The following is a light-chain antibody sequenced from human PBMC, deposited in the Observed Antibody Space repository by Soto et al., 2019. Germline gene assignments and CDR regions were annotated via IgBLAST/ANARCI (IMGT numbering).Light chain of an antibody. V-gene: IGKV3-20*01. CDR1: QSVSSSY. J-gene: IGKJ1*01. Sequence: EIVLTQSPGTLSLSPGERATLSCRASQSVSSSYLAWYQQKPGQAPRLLIYGASSRATGIPDRFSSSGSGTDFTLTIIRLEAEDFAVYYCQQYGSSPRTFGQGTKVDIK. CDR3: QQYGSSPRT. CDR2: GAS.